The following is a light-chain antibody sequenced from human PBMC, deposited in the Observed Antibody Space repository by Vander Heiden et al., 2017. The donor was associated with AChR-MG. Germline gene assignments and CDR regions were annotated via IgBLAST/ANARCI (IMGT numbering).Light chain of an antibody. CDR2: DAS. J-gene: IGKJ3*01. CDR1: QSVSSY. Sequence: EIVLTQSPATLSLPPGERATLPCRASQSVSSYLGWYQQKPGQAPRLLIYDASNRATGIPARFSGSGSGTDFTLTISSLEPEDFAVYYCQQRSDWPPTFGPGTKVDIK. CDR3: QQRSDWPPT. V-gene: IGKV3-11*01.